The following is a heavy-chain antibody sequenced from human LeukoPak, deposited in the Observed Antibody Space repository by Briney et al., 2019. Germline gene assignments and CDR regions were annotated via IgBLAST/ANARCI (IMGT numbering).Heavy chain of an antibody. Sequence: PSETLSLTCAVYGGSFSGYYWSWIRQPPGKGLEWIGEINHSGSTNYNPSLKSRVTISVDTSKNQFSLKLSSVTAADTAVYYCARGPRGWLGESSSLDYWGQGTLVTVSS. CDR2: INHSGST. V-gene: IGHV4-34*01. CDR1: GGSFSGYY. CDR3: ARGPRGWLGESSSLDY. D-gene: IGHD3-10*01. J-gene: IGHJ4*02.